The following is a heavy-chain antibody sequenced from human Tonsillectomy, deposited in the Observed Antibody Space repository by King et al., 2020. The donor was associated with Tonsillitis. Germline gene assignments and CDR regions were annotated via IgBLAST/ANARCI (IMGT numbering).Heavy chain of an antibody. CDR2: INPSVGTT. D-gene: IGHD2-8*01. CDR3: ARGMVGPWTGSVYDYGLDV. Sequence: VQLVQSGTEVKEPGASVKVSCKASGYTFTSFYIHWVRQAPGQGLEWMGVINPSVGTTGDAQKFQGRVTGARDTSTSTAYMELSSLTSDDTAVYYCARGMVGPWTGSVYDYGLDVWGQGTTVTVSS. V-gene: IGHV1-46*03. CDR1: GYTFTSFY. J-gene: IGHJ6*02.